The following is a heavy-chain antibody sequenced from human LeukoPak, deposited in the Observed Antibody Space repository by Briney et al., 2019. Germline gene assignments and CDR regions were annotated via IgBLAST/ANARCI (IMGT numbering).Heavy chain of an antibody. CDR1: GGTFSSYA. CDR3: ARDLGGLATRGY. V-gene: IGHV1-69*04. D-gene: IGHD5-12*01. Sequence: GASVKVSCKASGGTFSSYAISWVRQAPGQGLEWMGRIIPILGIANYAQKFQGRVTITADKSTSTAYMELSSLRSEDTAVYYCARDLGGLATRGYWGQGTLVTVSS. J-gene: IGHJ4*02. CDR2: IIPILGIA.